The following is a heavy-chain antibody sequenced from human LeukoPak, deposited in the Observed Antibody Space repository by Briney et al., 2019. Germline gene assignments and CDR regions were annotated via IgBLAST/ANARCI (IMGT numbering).Heavy chain of an antibody. CDR1: GGSISTYY. D-gene: IGHD5-12*01. CDR3: ASFRSITGGYY. Sequence: PSETLSLTCTVSGGSISTYYWSWIRQPPGKGLEWIGSIYHSGSTYYNPSLKSRVTISVDTSKNQFSLKLSSVTAADTAVYYCASFRSITGGYYWGQGTLVTVSS. CDR2: IYHSGST. V-gene: IGHV4-59*08. J-gene: IGHJ4*02.